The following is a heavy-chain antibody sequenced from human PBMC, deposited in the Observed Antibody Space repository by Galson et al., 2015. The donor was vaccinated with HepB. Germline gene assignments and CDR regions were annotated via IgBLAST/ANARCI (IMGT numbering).Heavy chain of an antibody. CDR1: GFTFSSYG. Sequence: SLRLSCAASGFTFSSYGMHWVRQAPGKGLEWVAVISYDGSNKYYADSVKGRFTISRDNSKDTLYLQMNSLRAEDTAVYYCAKEREWQQPGDYWGQGTLVTVSS. D-gene: IGHD6-13*01. V-gene: IGHV3-30*18. CDR3: AKEREWQQPGDY. CDR2: ISYDGSNK. J-gene: IGHJ4*02.